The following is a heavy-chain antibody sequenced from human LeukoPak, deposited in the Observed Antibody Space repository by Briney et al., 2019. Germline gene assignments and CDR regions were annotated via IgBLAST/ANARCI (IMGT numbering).Heavy chain of an antibody. Sequence: GGSLRLYCAASGFTFSSYSMNWVRQAPGKGLEWVLYISSSSSTIYYADSVKGRFTISRDNAKNSLYLQMNSLRDEGTAVYYCARELRSPYGDAFDIWGQGTMVTVSS. J-gene: IGHJ3*02. CDR1: GFTFSSYS. CDR3: ARELRSPYGDAFDI. CDR2: ISSSSSTI. V-gene: IGHV3-48*02. D-gene: IGHD5-12*01.